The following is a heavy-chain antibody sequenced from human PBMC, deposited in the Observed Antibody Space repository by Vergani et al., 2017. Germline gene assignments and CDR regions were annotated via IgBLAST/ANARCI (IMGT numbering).Heavy chain of an antibody. Sequence: EVQLVESGGGLVQPGGSLRLSCAASGFTFSSYSMNWVRQAPGKGLEWVSYISSSSSTIYYADSVKGRFTISRDNAKNSLYLQMNSLRGEDTAVYYCARGNSLGSYWGQGTLVTVSS. CDR1: GFTFSSYS. CDR2: ISSSSSTI. V-gene: IGHV3-48*01. J-gene: IGHJ4*02. D-gene: IGHD1-7*01. CDR3: ARGNSLGSY.